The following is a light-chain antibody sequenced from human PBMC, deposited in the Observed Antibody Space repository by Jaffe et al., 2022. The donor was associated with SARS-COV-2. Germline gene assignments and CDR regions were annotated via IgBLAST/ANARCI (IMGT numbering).Light chain of an antibody. J-gene: IGKJ5*01. CDR2: DAS. CDR3: QQRSYRPPS. CDR1: QSVSAY. V-gene: IGKV3-11*01. Sequence: EIVLTQSPVTLSLSPGERATLSCRASQSVSAYLAWYQHKPGQAPRLLIYDASNRATGIPARFTGSGSGTDFTLTISSLEPEDFAIYYCQQRSYRPPSFGQGTRLEI.